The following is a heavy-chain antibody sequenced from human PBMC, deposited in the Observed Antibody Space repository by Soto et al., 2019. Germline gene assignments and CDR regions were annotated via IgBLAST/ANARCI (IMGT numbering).Heavy chain of an antibody. CDR2: IYYSGST. V-gene: IGHV4-31*03. CDR3: ARANNLAAAVDCFDY. Sequence: SETLSLTCTVSGGSISSGGYYWSWIRQHPGKVLEWIGYIYYSGSTYYNPSLKSRLTISVDMSKNQFSLKLSSVTAADTAVYYCARANNLAAAVDCFDYWGQGTLVTVSS. J-gene: IGHJ4*02. CDR1: GGSISSGGYY. D-gene: IGHD6-13*01.